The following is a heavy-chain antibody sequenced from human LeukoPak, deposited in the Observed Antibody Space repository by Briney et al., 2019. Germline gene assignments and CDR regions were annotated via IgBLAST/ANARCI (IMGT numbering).Heavy chain of an antibody. V-gene: IGHV1-18*01. J-gene: IGHJ4*02. CDR1: GYTFTSYG. CDR3: ASGDYGDPPLNY. Sequence: ASVKVSCKASGYTFTSYGISWVRQAPGQGLEWMGWISAYNGNTIYAQKLQGRVTMTRDTSISTAYMELSRLRFDDTAVYYCASGDYGDPPLNYWGQGTLVTVSS. D-gene: IGHD4-17*01. CDR2: ISAYNGNT.